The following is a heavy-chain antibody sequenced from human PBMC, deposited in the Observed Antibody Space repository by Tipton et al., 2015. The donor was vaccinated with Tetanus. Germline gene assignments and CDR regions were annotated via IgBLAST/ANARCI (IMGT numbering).Heavy chain of an antibody. Sequence: GSLRLSCEVSGFTFSNYKMNWVRRAPGKGLEWVSSISSTTRYIDYVDSVKGRFTISRDNAKNSVYLQMNSPRVEDTAVYYCASGSSLDYWGQGTLVTVSS. D-gene: IGHD3-10*01. CDR2: ISSTTRYI. V-gene: IGHV3-21*01. J-gene: IGHJ4*02. CDR3: ASGSSLDY. CDR1: GFTFSNYK.